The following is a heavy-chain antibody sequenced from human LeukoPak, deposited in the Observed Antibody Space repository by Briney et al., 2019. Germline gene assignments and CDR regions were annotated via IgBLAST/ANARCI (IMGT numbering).Heavy chain of an antibody. CDR2: ISGSGGTT. CDR3: AKDRRGSYVRFDY. J-gene: IGHJ4*02. V-gene: IGHV3-23*01. D-gene: IGHD1-26*01. CDR1: GFTFSSYA. Sequence: GGSLSLPCAASGFTFSSYAMSWVRQAPGKGLEWFSGISGSGGTTYYADSVKGRFTISRDNSKNTLYLQMSSLRAEDTAVYYCAKDRRGSYVRFDYCGQGTLVSVSS.